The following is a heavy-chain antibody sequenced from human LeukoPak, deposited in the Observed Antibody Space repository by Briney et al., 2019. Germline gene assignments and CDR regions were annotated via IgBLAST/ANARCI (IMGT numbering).Heavy chain of an antibody. CDR1: GFTVSSNY. Sequence: GGSLRLSCAASGFTVSSNYMSWVRQAPGKGLEWVSVIYSGGSTYYADSVKGRFTISRDNSKNTLFVQMNCLGVEDTAIYYCAKGSSGWPYFLDYWGQGTPVTVSS. D-gene: IGHD6-19*01. CDR3: AKGSSGWPYFLDY. J-gene: IGHJ4*02. CDR2: IYSGGST. V-gene: IGHV3-53*01.